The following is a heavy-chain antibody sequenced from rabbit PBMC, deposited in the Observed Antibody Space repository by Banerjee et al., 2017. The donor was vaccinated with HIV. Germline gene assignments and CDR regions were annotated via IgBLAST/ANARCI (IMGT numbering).Heavy chain of an antibody. CDR2: IYPDYGST. J-gene: IGHJ4*01. Sequence: QEQLVESGGGLVTLGGSLKLSCKASGIDFSSYGISWVRQAPGKGLEWIAYIYPDYGSTDYASWVNGRFTISLDNAQNTVFLQMTSLTAADTATYFCARDLGDDYGRGSFNLWGPGTLVTVS. CDR3: ARDLGDDYGRGSFNL. CDR1: GIDFSSYG. D-gene: IGHD2-1*01. V-gene: IGHV1S47*01.